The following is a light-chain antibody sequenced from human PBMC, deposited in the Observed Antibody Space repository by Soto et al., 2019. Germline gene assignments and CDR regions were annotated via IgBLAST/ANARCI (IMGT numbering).Light chain of an antibody. J-gene: IGLJ2*01. V-gene: IGLV2-18*02. Sequence: QSALTQPPSVSVSPGQSVTISCTGTSSDVGTYNRVSWYQEPPGTAPKLMIYDVNNRPSGVPDRFSGSKSGNTASLTISGLQAEDEADYYCSSYTSSSTLLFGGGTKLTVL. CDR1: SSDVGTYNR. CDR3: SSYTSSSTLL. CDR2: DVN.